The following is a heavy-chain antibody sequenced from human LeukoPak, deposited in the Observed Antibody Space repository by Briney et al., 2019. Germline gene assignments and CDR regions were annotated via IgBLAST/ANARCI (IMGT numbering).Heavy chain of an antibody. V-gene: IGHV4-34*01. J-gene: IGHJ4*02. CDR2: INHSGST. CDR3: ARVPQQLDRPFDY. Sequence: SETLSLTCAVYGGSFSGYYWSWIRQPPGKGLEWIGEINHSGSTNYNPSLKSRVTISVDTSKNQFSLKLSSVTAADTAVYYCARVPQQLDRPFDYWGQGTLVTVSS. CDR1: GGSFSGYY. D-gene: IGHD6-13*01.